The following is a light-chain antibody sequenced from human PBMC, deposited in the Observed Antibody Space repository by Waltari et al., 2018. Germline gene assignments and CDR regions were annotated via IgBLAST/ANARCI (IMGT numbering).Light chain of an antibody. Sequence: DIVMTQSPDSLAVSLGERATMNCKSSQSVLHSSINKNHLAWYQQKPGQPPKVPIYWASTRESGVPDRFSGSGSGTDFTLTISSLQAEDVAVYYCQQYYSIPFTFGGGTKVEIK. CDR1: QSVLHSSINKNH. CDR2: WAS. J-gene: IGKJ4*01. V-gene: IGKV4-1*01. CDR3: QQYYSIPFT.